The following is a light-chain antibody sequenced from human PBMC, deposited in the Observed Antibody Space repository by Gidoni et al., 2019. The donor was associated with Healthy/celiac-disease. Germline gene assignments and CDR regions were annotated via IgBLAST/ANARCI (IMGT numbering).Light chain of an antibody. J-gene: IGKJ4*01. CDR3: QQYYSTPLLT. V-gene: IGKV4-1*01. CDR2: WAS. Sequence: GRTQSPDSLAVSLGERATINCKSSQSVLYSSNNKNYLAWYQQKPGQPPKLLIYWASTRESGVPDRFSGSGSGTDFTLTISSLQAEDVAVYYCQQYYSTPLLTFXGXTKVEIK. CDR1: QSVLYSSNNKNY.